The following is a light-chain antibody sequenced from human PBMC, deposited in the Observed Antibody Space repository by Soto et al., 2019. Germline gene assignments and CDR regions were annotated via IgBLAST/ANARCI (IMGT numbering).Light chain of an antibody. CDR3: AAWDDSLNGPA. V-gene: IGLV1-44*01. CDR2: SDD. J-gene: IGLJ2*01. Sequence: QSVLTQSPSASGTPGQKVTISCSGGRFNIGNNKVNWYQQLPGTAPKLLIYSDDQRPSGVPDRFSGSESGTSASLAISGLQSGDEADYYCAAWDDSLNGPAFGGGTKVTV. CDR1: RFNIGNNK.